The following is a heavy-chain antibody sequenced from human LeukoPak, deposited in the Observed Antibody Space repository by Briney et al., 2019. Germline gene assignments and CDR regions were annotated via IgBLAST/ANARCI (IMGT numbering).Heavy chain of an antibody. CDR1: GFTVSSNY. J-gene: IGHJ4*02. V-gene: IGHV3-53*01. CDR3: ARDKLVGATILDF. Sequence: GGSLRLSCAASGFTVSSNYMSWVRQAPGKGLEWVSIIYSGGSTFYADSVNGRFTISRDNAKNSLYLQMNSLRVEDTAVYYCARDKLVGATILDFWGQGTLVTVSS. CDR2: IYSGGST. D-gene: IGHD1-26*01.